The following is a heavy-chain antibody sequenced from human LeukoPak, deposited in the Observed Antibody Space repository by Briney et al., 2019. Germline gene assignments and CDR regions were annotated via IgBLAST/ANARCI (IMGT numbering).Heavy chain of an antibody. CDR3: ARGDYVNYFDY. CDR1: GFTFSSYG. Sequence: GGSLRLSCAASGFTFSSYGMHWLRQAPGKGLEWVSFIRYDETNEYYADSVKGRVTISRDNSKNTLYLQMNSLRAEDTAVYYCARGDYVNYFDYWGQGTLVTVSS. CDR2: IRYDETNE. J-gene: IGHJ4*02. D-gene: IGHD4-17*01. V-gene: IGHV3-30*02.